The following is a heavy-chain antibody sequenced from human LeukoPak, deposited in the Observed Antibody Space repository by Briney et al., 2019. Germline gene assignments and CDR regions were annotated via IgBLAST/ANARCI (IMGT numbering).Heavy chain of an antibody. Sequence: GGSLRLSCAASGFAFSSYWMNWVRQAPGKGLVWVSRIASVGNSTTYADSVKGRFSISRDNAKNTLYLQMNSLRVEDTAVYYCARGRPHGNDYWGQGTLVTVSS. J-gene: IGHJ4*02. CDR2: IASVGNST. V-gene: IGHV3-74*01. D-gene: IGHD4-23*01. CDR3: ARGRPHGNDY. CDR1: GFAFSSYW.